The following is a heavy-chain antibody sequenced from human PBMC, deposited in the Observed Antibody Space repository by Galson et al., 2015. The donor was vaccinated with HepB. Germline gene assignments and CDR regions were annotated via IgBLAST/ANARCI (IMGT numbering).Heavy chain of an antibody. CDR3: ASLYGSGSLYPDY. J-gene: IGHJ4*02. CDR1: GGTFSSYA. Sequence: SVKVSCKASGGTFSSYAISWVRQAPGQGLEWMGRIIPILGIANYAQKFQGRVTITADKSTSTAYMELSSLRSEDTAVYYCASLYGSGSLYPDYWGQGTLVTVSS. CDR2: IIPILGIA. D-gene: IGHD3-10*01. V-gene: IGHV1-69*04.